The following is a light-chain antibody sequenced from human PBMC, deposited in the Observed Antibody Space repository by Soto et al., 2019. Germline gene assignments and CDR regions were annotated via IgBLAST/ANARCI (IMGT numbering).Light chain of an antibody. V-gene: IGKV3-15*01. Sequence: EIVMTQSPATLSVSPGERATLSCRASQSVSSNLAWYQQKPGQAHRLLIYGASTRATGNPTRFSGSGSGTEFTLTISSLQSEDFAVYYCQQYNNWPRTFGQGTKVEIK. CDR3: QQYNNWPRT. CDR2: GAS. J-gene: IGKJ1*01. CDR1: QSVSSN.